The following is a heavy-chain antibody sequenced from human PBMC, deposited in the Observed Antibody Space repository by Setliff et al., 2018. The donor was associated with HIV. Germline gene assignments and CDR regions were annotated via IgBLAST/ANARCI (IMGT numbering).Heavy chain of an antibody. V-gene: IGHV1-69*13. Sequence: GASVKVSCKASGYTFTSYAMNWVRQAPGQGLEWMGGIVPILNTGNYAPKFQGRVTITADESTTTAYMELTSLKSEDSAVYYCASASGDYEPYQYWGQGTLVTVSS. CDR1: GYTFTSYA. J-gene: IGHJ1*01. CDR3: ASASGDYEPYQY. CDR2: IVPILNTG. D-gene: IGHD4-17*01.